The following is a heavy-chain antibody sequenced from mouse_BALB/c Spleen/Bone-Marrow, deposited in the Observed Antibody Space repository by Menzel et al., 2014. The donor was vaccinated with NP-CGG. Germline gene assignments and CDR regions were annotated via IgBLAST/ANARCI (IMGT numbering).Heavy chain of an antibody. J-gene: IGHJ4*01. CDR1: GYSFTGYT. Sequence: VQLQQPGPELVKPGASMKISCKASGYSFTGYTMNWVKQSHGKNLEWIGLINPYNGGTSYNQKFKGKATLTVDKSSSTAYMELLSLTSEDSAVYYCARNSDYDEEDYAMDYWGQGTSVTVSS. V-gene: IGHV1-18*01. D-gene: IGHD2-4*01. CDR2: INPYNGGT. CDR3: ARNSDYDEEDYAMDY.